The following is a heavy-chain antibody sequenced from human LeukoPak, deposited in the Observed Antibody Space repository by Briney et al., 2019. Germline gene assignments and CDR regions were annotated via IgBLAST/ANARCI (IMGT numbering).Heavy chain of an antibody. CDR2: MYYRGST. CDR1: GVSISTSTYY. D-gene: IGHD3/OR15-3a*01. J-gene: IGHJ6*02. Sequence: SETLSLTCTVSGVSISTSTYYWGWIRQPPGKGLEWIGSMYYRGSTYYNESLESRVTISVDTSKNQFSLKLSSVTAADTAVYYCARVGGWTGYYGMDVWGQGTTVTVSS. V-gene: IGHV4-39*07. CDR3: ARVGGWTGYYGMDV.